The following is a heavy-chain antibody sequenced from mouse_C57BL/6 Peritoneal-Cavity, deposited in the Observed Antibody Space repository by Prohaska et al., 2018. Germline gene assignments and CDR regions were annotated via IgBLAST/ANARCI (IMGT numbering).Heavy chain of an antibody. D-gene: IGHD1-1*01. CDR2: IYPGNSDT. V-gene: IGHV1-5*01. CDR3: TTLVITTVVAPFAY. J-gene: IGHJ3*01. CDR1: GYTFTSYW. Sequence: EVQLQQSGTVLARPGASVKMSCKTSGYTFTSYWMHWVKQRPGQGLEWIGAIYPGNSDTSYNQKFKGKAKLTAVTSASTGYMELSSLTNEDSAVYYCTTLVITTVVAPFAYWGQGALVTVSA.